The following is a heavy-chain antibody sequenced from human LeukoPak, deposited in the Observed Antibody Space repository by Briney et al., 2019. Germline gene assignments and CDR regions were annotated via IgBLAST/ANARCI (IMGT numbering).Heavy chain of an antibody. J-gene: IGHJ4*02. V-gene: IGHV3-23*01. D-gene: IGHD1-1*01. CDR2: ISGSGGST. Sequence: GGSLRLSCAASGFTFSSYGMSWVRQAPGKGLEWVSAISGSGGSTYYADSVKGRFTISRDNSKNTLYLQMNSLRAEDTAVYYCAKDRGATRKPFNFDYWGQGTLVTVSS. CDR3: AKDRGATRKPFNFDY. CDR1: GFTFSSYG.